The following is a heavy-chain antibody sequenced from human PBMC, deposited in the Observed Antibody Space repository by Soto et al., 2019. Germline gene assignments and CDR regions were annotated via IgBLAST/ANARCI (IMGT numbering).Heavy chain of an antibody. CDR1: GFIFSNLC. D-gene: IGHD3-16*01. CDR3: VTELGGFEY. V-gene: IGHV3-30-3*01. Sequence: QVQLVESGGGVVQPGRSLRLSCAASGFIFSNLCMHWVRQVRGKGLEWVAVISSDGTNKYYADSVKGRFTISRDNSKNTLYVQMNSLRAEDTAVYYCVTELGGFEYWGQGTLLTVSS. J-gene: IGHJ4*02. CDR2: ISSDGTNK.